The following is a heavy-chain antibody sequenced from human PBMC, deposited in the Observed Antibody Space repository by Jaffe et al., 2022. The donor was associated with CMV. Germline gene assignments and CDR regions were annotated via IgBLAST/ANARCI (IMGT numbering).Heavy chain of an antibody. CDR1: GFTFSSYS. CDR3: ASYGDYKHYFDY. D-gene: IGHD4-17*01. V-gene: IGHV3-21*01. CDR2: ISGSSSYI. J-gene: IGHJ4*02. Sequence: EVQLVESGGGLVKPGGSLRLSCAASGFTFSSYSMNWVRQAPGKGLEWVSSISGSSSYIYYADSVKGRFTISRDNAKNSLYLQMNSLRAEDTAVYYCASYGDYKHYFDYWGQGTLVTVSS.